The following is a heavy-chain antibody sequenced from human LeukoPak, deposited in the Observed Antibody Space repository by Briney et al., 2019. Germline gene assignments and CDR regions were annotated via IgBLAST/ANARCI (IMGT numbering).Heavy chain of an antibody. CDR1: GFTFSSYA. Sequence: GGSLRLSCAASGFTFSSYAMSWVRQAPGKGLEWVLAISGSGGSTYYADSVKGRFTISRDNSKNTLYLQMNSLRAEDTAVYYCAKDQTIFGVVIIPHYFDYWGQGTLVTVSS. CDR2: ISGSGGST. J-gene: IGHJ4*02. V-gene: IGHV3-23*01. D-gene: IGHD3-3*01. CDR3: AKDQTIFGVVIIPHYFDY.